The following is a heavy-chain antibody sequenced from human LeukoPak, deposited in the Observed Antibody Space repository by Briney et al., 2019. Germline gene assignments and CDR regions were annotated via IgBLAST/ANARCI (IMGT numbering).Heavy chain of an antibody. J-gene: IGHJ6*03. V-gene: IGHV5-51*01. CDR1: GYNFTNYW. Sequence: GESLKISCKGSGYNFTNYWIAWVRQMPGKGLEWMGIIYPGDSDTRYGPSFQGQVTFSADKSISTAYLQWSSLKASDMAIYYCARENRRNSWESYYYMDVWGKGTTVTVSS. CDR2: IYPGDSDT. CDR3: ARENRRNSWESYYYMDV. D-gene: IGHD2-15*01.